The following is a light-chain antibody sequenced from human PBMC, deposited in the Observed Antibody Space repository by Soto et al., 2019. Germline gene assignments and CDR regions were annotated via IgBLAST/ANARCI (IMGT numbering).Light chain of an antibody. CDR2: QIS. CDR1: QSLVYSDGNTY. Sequence: DVVLTQTPLSSPVTLGQPAAISCRSSQSLVYSDGNTYLSWLQQRPGQPPRLLIYQISNRFSGVPDRFSGSGAGTECTLKISRVEAEDVGVYYCMQFAHFPRSFGQGTKLEI. CDR3: MQFAHFPRS. J-gene: IGKJ1*01. V-gene: IGKV2-24*01.